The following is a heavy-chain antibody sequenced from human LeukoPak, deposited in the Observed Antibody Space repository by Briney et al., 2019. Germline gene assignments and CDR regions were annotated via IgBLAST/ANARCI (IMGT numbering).Heavy chain of an antibody. CDR3: AKEGAVGDYYYLDMDV. D-gene: IGHD1-26*01. CDR2: ISGSGGST. J-gene: IGHJ6*03. V-gene: IGHV3-23*01. CDR1: GFTFSSYA. Sequence: GGSLRLSCAASGFTFSSYAMSWVRQAPGKGLEWVSAISGSGGSTYYADSVKGRFTISRDNSKNTLYLQMNSLRAEDTALYYCAKEGAVGDYYYLDMDVWGKGTTVTVSS.